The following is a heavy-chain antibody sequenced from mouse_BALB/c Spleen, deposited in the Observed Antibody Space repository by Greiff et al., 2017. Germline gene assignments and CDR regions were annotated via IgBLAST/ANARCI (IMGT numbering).Heavy chain of an antibody. CDR2: ISDGGSYT. Sequence: EVQGVESGGGLVKPGGSLKLSCAASGFTFSDYYMYWVRQTPEKRLEWVATISDGGSYTYYPDSVKGRFTISRDNAKNNLYLQMSSLKSEDTAMYYCARFYYYGMGYWGQGTSVTVSS. J-gene: IGHJ4*01. CDR1: GFTFSDYY. V-gene: IGHV5-4*02. CDR3: ARFYYYGMGY.